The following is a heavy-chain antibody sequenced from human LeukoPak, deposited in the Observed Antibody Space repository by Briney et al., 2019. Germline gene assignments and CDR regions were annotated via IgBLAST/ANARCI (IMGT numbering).Heavy chain of an antibody. V-gene: IGHV4-31*03. J-gene: IGHJ5*01. CDR3: ARDGWSGYYTGWLDS. D-gene: IGHD3-3*01. CDR2: INHNGNS. CDR1: GGSLSSGGHF. Sequence: SETLSLTCTVSGGSLSSGGHFWSWIRQHPEKGLEWIAYINHNGNSYDNPSLRGRVSISVDTSKNQFSLKLTSVTAADTAVYFCARDGWSGYYTGWLDSWGQGTLVTVSS.